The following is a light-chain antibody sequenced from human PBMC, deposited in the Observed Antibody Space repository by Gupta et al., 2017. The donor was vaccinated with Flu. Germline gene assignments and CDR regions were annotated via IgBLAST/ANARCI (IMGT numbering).Light chain of an antibody. Sequence: SSELTQPASVSVSPGQTASITCSGDRFGDKYACWYQQKPGQAPVLVNYQDSKRPSGIPERVSGSNTGTTATMTISGTQAMDEDDYYCQAWDSSSYVFGTGTKVTVL. V-gene: IGLV3-1*01. J-gene: IGLJ1*01. CDR2: QDS. CDR3: QAWDSSSYV. CDR1: RFGDKY.